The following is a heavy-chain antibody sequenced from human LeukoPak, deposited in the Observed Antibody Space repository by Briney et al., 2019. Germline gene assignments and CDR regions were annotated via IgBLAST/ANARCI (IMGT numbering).Heavy chain of an antibody. D-gene: IGHD2-2*01. V-gene: IGHV1-2*02. CDR3: ARVYCSSSPCYGKFDP. Sequence: GASVKVSCKASGYTFTGYYMHWVRQAPGQGLEWMGWINPNSGGTNYAQKFQGRVTMTRDTSISTVYMEPSRLTSDDTAVYYCARVYCSSSPCYGKFDPWGQGTLVSVSS. J-gene: IGHJ5*02. CDR2: INPNSGGT. CDR1: GYTFTGYY.